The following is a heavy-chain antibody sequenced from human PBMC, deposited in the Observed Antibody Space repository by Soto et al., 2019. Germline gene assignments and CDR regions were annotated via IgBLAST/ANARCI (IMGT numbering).Heavy chain of an antibody. CDR2: IRNKANNYAT. D-gene: IGHD3-16*01. V-gene: IGHV3-73*01. J-gene: IGHJ4*02. Sequence: GWSLRLSCSASGFTFSGSAMHLVRQASGKGLEWVGRIRNKANNYATAYGASVKGRFTISRDDSKNTAYLQMNSLETEDTAVYYCTASADDTFLQYWAKGSLVTVSS. CDR3: TASADDTFLQY. CDR1: GFTFSGSA.